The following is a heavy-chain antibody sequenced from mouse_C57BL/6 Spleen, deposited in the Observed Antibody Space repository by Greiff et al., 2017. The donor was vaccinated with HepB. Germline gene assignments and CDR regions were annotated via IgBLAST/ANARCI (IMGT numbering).Heavy chain of an antibody. Sequence: QVQLQQPGTELVKPGASVKLSCKASGYTFTSYWMHWVKQRPGQGLEWIGNINPSNGGTNYNEKFKSKATLTVDKSSSTAYIQLSSLTSEDSAVYYCARLGLGRFTYYAMDYWGQGTSVTVSS. J-gene: IGHJ4*01. CDR2: INPSNGGT. D-gene: IGHD4-1*01. V-gene: IGHV1-53*01. CDR1: GYTFTSYW. CDR3: ARLGLGRFTYYAMDY.